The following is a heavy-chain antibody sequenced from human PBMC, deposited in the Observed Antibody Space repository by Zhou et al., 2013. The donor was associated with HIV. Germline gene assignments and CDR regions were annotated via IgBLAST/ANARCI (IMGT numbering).Heavy chain of an antibody. CDR1: GGTFSSYA. D-gene: IGHD2-2*01. J-gene: IGHJ5*02. CDR2: IIPIFGTA. CDR3: AREGYCSSTSCNRNWFDP. V-gene: IGHV1-69*05. Sequence: QVQLVQSGAEVKKPGSSVKVSCKASGGTFSSYAISWVRQAPGQGLEWMGGIIPIFGTANYAQKFQGRVTITTDESTSTAYMELSSLRSEDTAVYYCAREGYCSSTSCNRNWFDPWGQGTLVTVSS.